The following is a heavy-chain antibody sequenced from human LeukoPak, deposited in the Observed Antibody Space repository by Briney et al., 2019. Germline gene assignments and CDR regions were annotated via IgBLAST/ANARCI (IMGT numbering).Heavy chain of an antibody. CDR3: ARHYVTGVARGYSDY. Sequence: SETLSLTCTVSGGSINSRYWSWTRQPPGKGLEWIGSISYSGTTYYNPSLKSRVTISVDTSKNQFSLKLNSVSAADTAVYYCARHYVTGVARGYSDYWGQGTLVTVSS. CDR2: ISYSGTT. D-gene: IGHD3-10*01. V-gene: IGHV4-39*01. CDR1: GGSINSRY. J-gene: IGHJ4*02.